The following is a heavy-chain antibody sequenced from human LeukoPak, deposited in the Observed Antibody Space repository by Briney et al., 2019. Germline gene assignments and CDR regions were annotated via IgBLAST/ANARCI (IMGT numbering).Heavy chain of an antibody. CDR1: GYTFTGYY. CDR2: INPNSGGT. D-gene: IGHD6-19*01. CDR3: ASKSPVSSGWLY. V-gene: IGHV1-2*02. J-gene: IGHJ4*02. Sequence: ASVKVSCKASGYTFTGYYMHGVRQPPGQGREWMGWINPNSGGTNYAQKFQDRVTMTRETSISTAYMELSRLRSDDTAVYYCASKSPVSSGWLYWGQGALVTVSS.